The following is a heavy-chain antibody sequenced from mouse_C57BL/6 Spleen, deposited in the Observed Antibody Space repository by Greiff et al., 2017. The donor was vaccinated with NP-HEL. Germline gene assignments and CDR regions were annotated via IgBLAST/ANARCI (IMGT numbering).Heavy chain of an antibody. V-gene: IGHV5-16*01. CDR3: ARDDLDYWYFDV. CDR2: INYDGSST. J-gene: IGHJ1*03. CDR1: GFTFSDYY. Sequence: EVKVVESEGGLVQPGSSMKLSCTASGFTFSDYYMAWVRQVPEKGLEWVANINYDGSSTYYLDSLKSRFIISRDNAKNILYLQMSSLKSEDTATYYCARDDLDYWYFDVWGTGTTVTVSS.